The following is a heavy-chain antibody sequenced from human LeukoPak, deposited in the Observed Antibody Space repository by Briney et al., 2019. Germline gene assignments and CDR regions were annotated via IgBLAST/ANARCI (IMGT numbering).Heavy chain of an antibody. CDR1: GFTFRNAW. CDR2: IKSKTDGGTT. J-gene: IGHJ6*02. D-gene: IGHD2-15*01. Sequence: PGGSLRLSCAASGFTFRNAWMSWVRQAPGKGLEWVGRIKSKTDGGTTDYAAPVKGRFTISRDDSKNTLYLQMNSLKTEDTAVYYCTTGGGGYCSGGSCYSSGMDVWGQGTTVTVSS. CDR3: TTGGGGYCSGGSCYSSGMDV. V-gene: IGHV3-15*05.